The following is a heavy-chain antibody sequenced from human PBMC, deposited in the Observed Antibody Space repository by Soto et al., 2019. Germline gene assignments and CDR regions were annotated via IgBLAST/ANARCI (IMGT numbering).Heavy chain of an antibody. D-gene: IGHD3-10*01. J-gene: IGHJ4*02. CDR1: GFTFNNYA. CDR3: AKGRGGSGSLTPRVDF. Sequence: EVQLLESGGGLVQPGGSLRLSCAASGFTFNNYAMTWVRQAPGKGLEWVSAISGGGDTTSYADSVKGRFTVSRDGSKNTQYLQMSSLRDEDTALYYCAKGRGGSGSLTPRVDFWGQGTLVTVSS. CDR2: ISGGGDTT. V-gene: IGHV3-23*01.